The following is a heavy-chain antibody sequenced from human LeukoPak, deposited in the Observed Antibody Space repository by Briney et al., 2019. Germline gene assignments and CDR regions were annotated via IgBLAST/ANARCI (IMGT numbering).Heavy chain of an antibody. V-gene: IGHV4-59*01. CDR2: ISYSGST. J-gene: IGHJ4*02. D-gene: IGHD3-10*01. CDR1: GGSISSYH. Sequence: PSETLSLTCTVSGGSISSYHWSWIRQPPGKGLEWIGYISYSGSTHYNPSLKSRVTISIDTSKNQFSLKLNSVTAADTAVYYCARGKITMVRGVTAGGFDYWGQGTLVTVSS. CDR3: ARGKITMVRGVTAGGFDY.